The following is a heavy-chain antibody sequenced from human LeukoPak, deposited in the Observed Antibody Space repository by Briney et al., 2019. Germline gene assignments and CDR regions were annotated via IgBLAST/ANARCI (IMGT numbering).Heavy chain of an antibody. V-gene: IGHV1-2*02. J-gene: IGHJ5*02. CDR3: ARCRGSGLTGFPNWFDP. D-gene: IGHD3-10*01. Sequence: ASVKVSCTASGYTFTGYYMHWVRQAPRHGVECWGGINPNSGGTNYAQKFQGRVTMNRDTSISTAYMELSRLRSDDTAVYYCARCRGSGLTGFPNWFDPWGQGTLVTVSS. CDR1: GYTFTGYY. CDR2: INPNSGGT.